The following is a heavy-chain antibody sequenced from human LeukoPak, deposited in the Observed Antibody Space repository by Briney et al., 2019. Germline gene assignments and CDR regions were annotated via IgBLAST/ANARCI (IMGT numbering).Heavy chain of an antibody. J-gene: IGHJ6*03. V-gene: IGHV4-61*02. Sequence: SETLSLTCTVSGGSISSGSYYWSWIRQPAGKGLEWIGRIYTSGSTNYNPSLKSRVTISVDTSKNQFSLKLSSVTAADTAVYYCARDLRSGSYYYYYYMDVWGKGTTVTVSS. D-gene: IGHD1-26*01. CDR3: ARDLRSGSYYYYYYMDV. CDR2: IYTSGST. CDR1: GGSISSGSYY.